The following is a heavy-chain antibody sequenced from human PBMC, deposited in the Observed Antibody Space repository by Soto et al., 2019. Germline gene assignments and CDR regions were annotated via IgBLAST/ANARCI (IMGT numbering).Heavy chain of an antibody. CDR2: IYAGNADT. Sequence: QVNLVQSGAEVKKPGASVKVSCKASGYTFTNYAIHWVRQAPGQRLEGMGWIYAGNADTKYSQKFQGRVTLTRDTSASTAYMELRSLTSEATAVYYCARNIARTTQLDYWGQGTLLTVSS. D-gene: IGHD1-7*01. CDR3: ARNIARTTQLDY. V-gene: IGHV1-3*01. J-gene: IGHJ4*02. CDR1: GYTFTNYA.